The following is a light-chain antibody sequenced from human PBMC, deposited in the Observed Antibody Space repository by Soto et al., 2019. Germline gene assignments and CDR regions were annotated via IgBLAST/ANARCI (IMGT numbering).Light chain of an antibody. J-gene: IGKJ1*01. Sequence: DIQMTQSPSTLSASVGDRVTITFRASQSISSWLAWYQQKPGKAPKLLIYDASSLESGVPSRFSGRGSGAEFTLTISSLQPDDFATYYCQQYNSYWTFGQGTKVHI. CDR1: QSISSW. CDR3: QQYNSYWT. CDR2: DAS. V-gene: IGKV1-5*01.